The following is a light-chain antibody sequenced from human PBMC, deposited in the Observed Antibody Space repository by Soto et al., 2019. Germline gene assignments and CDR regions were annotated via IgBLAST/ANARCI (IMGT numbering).Light chain of an antibody. V-gene: IGKV3-11*01. J-gene: IGKJ2*01. CDR3: QQRSNWPSYT. CDR2: DAS. CDR1: QSVSSY. Sequence: EIVLTQSPATLSLSPGERATLSCRASQSVSSYLAWYQQKPGQAPRLLIYDASNRATGIPARFSGSGSGTDFNLTISSIEPEDFAVYYCQQRSNWPSYTFGQWTKLEIK.